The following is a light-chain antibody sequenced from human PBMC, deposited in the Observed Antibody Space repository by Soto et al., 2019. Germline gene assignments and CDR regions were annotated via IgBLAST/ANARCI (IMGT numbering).Light chain of an antibody. J-gene: IGKJ4*02. CDR2: DAS. V-gene: IGKV1-13*02. Sequence: AIQLTQSPSSLSASIGDRVTITCRASQGSARALAWYQQKPGKPPSLLIYDASTPESGVPSRFSSSGSETHFTLTINSLQADDFATYYCQQFSTFPVTFGGGTRVDI. CDR1: QGSARA. CDR3: QQFSTFPVT.